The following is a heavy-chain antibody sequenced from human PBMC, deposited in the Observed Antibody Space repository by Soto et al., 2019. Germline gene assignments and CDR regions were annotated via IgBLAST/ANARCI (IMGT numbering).Heavy chain of an antibody. J-gene: IGHJ4*02. CDR3: AKEPTIAAVNFDY. D-gene: IGHD6-6*01. CDR2: VSSDGNTQ. V-gene: IGHV3-30*18. CDR1: GFTFNAYG. Sequence: QVQLVESGGGVVQLGRSLRLSCAASGFTFNAYGMHWVRQAPGKGLDWVAVVSSDGNTQYYADSVKGRFTISRDNSKNTLYLQMNSLRADDTAVYYCAKEPTIAAVNFDYWGQGTLVTVSS.